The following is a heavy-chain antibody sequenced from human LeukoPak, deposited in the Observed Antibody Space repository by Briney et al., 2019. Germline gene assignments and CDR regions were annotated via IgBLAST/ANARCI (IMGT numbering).Heavy chain of an antibody. CDR2: ISGSGGST. CDR1: GFAVSSNH. V-gene: IGHV3-23*01. J-gene: IGHJ5*02. Sequence: GGSLRLSCEASGFAVSSNHVTWVRQAPGKGLEWVSAISGSGGSTYYADSVKGRFTISRDNSKNTLYLQMNSLRAEDTAVYYCARLRYFDWFLFWFDPWGQGTLVTVSS. CDR3: ARLRYFDWFLFWFDP. D-gene: IGHD3-9*01.